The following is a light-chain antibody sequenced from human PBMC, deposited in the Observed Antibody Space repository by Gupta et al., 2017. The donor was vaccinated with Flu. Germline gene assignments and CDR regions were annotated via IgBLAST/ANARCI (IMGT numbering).Light chain of an antibody. CDR1: TSDVGGYNY. CDR2: EDR. Sequence: ITISSTGTTSDVGGYNYVFCHQQHPGKPPHLMVYEDRQWPSGSAPRFSGSQSGNTASLTISGLKEEDADDYYCSADTSRGTVVFGGGTKLSVL. J-gene: IGLJ2*01. CDR3: SADTSRGTVV. V-gene: IGLV2-14*01.